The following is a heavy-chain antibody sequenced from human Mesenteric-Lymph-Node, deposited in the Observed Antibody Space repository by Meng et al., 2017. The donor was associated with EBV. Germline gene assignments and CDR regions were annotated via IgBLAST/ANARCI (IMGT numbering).Heavy chain of an antibody. CDR3: ARGCRFDYYGSLPLFGY. CDR2: INHSGST. D-gene: IGHD3-10*01. V-gene: IGHV4-34*01. CDR1: GWSFSGYY. J-gene: IGHJ4*02. Sequence: QVRVPEWGAGLLKPLETLSPPCAVYGWSFSGYYWSWLRQPPGKGLEWIGEINHSGSTNYNPSLKSRVTISVDTSKNQFSLKLNSVTAADTAVYYCARGCRFDYYGSLPLFGYWGQGTLVTVSS.